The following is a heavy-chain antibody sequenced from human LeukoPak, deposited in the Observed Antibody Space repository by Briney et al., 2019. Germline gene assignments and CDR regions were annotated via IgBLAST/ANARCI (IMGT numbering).Heavy chain of an antibody. D-gene: IGHD1-7*01. CDR2: IIHSGRA. V-gene: IGHV4-34*12. Sequence: SETLSLTCAVNGGSFSGYYWTWIRQSPGKGLEWIGEIIHSGRANYSPSLKSRLTLSVDPSMNHFSLRLSSVTAADTAVYYCASGTVLTGYASFDYWGQGALVTVSS. CDR3: ASGTVLTGYASFDY. J-gene: IGHJ4*02. CDR1: GGSFSGYY.